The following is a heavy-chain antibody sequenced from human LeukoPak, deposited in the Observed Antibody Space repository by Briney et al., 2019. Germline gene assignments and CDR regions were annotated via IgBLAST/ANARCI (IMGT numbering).Heavy chain of an antibody. D-gene: IGHD3-22*01. Sequence: SETLSLTCTVSGGSISSSSYYWGWIRQPPGKGLEWIGSIYYSGSTYYNPSLKSRVTISVDTSKTQFSLKLSSVTAADTAVYYCASVSSGYYYGPQNYCDYWGQGTLVTVSS. J-gene: IGHJ4*02. V-gene: IGHV4-39*07. CDR1: GGSISSSSYY. CDR2: IYYSGST. CDR3: ASVSSGYYYGPQNYCDY.